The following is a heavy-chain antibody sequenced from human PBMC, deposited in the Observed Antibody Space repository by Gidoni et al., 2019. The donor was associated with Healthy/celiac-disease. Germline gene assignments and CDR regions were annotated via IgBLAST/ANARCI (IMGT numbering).Heavy chain of an antibody. CDR2: IYYSGST. Sequence: QLQLQESGPGLVKPSETLSLTCTVSGGSIRSSSYYWGWIRQPPGKGLEWIGSIYYSGSTYYNPSLKSRVTISVDTSKNQFSLKLSSVTAADTAVYYCARLNMEVGATQAFDIWGQGTMVTVSS. CDR3: ARLNMEVGATQAFDI. V-gene: IGHV4-39*01. J-gene: IGHJ3*02. CDR1: GGSIRSSSYY. D-gene: IGHD1-26*01.